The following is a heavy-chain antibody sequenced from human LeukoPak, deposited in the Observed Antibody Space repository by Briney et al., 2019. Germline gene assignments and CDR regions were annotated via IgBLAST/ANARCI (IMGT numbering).Heavy chain of an antibody. CDR1: GFTFSSYA. CDR3: AKDRRSYGSGSYSSFDY. CDR2: ISGSGGST. V-gene: IGHV3-23*01. Sequence: GGSLRLSCAASGFTFSSYAMSWVRQAPGKGLEWVSAISGSGGSTYYADSVKGRFTISRDNSKNTLYLQMNSLRAEDTAVYYCAKDRRSYGSGSYSSFDYWGQGTLVTVSS. D-gene: IGHD3-10*01. J-gene: IGHJ4*02.